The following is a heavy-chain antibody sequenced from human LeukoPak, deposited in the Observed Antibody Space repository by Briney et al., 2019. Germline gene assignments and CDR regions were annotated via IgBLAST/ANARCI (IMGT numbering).Heavy chain of an antibody. CDR2: IKQDGSEK. CDR1: GFTFSSYW. J-gene: IGHJ4*02. Sequence: RGSLRLSCAASGFTFSSYWMSWVRQAPGKGLEWVANIKQDGSEKYYVDSVQGRFTISRDNAKNSLYLQMNSLRAADTAVYYCARYSSSSNEPPFDYWGQGTLVTVSS. V-gene: IGHV3-7*01. CDR3: ARYSSSSNEPPFDY. D-gene: IGHD6-6*01.